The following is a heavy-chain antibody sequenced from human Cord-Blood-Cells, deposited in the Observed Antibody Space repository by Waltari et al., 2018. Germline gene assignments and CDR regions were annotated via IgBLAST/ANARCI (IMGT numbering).Heavy chain of an antibody. CDR1: GFNFSSYA. V-gene: IGHV3-30-3*01. J-gene: IGHJ4*02. CDR2: ISYDGSNK. Sequence: QVQLVESGGGVVQPGRSLRLSCAASGFNFSSYAMHWVRQAPGKGLEWVAVISYDGSNKYYADSVKGRFTISRDNSKNTLYLQMNSLRAEDTAVYYCARDNARFFDYWGQGTLVTVSS. CDR3: ARDNARFFDY.